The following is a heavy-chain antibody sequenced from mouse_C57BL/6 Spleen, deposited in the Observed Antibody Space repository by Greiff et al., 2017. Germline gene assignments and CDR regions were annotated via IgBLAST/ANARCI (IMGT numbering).Heavy chain of an antibody. CDR1: GFTFSSYA. CDR3: ARVMVTTGYAMDC. CDR2: ISDGGSYT. Sequence: EVQLVESGGGLVKPGGSLKLSCAASGFTFSSYAMSWVRQTPEKRLEWVATISDGGSYTYYPDNVKGRFTISRDNAKNNLYLQMSHLTSEDTAMYYCARVMVTTGYAMDCWGQGTSVTVSS. D-gene: IGHD2-2*01. V-gene: IGHV5-4*01. J-gene: IGHJ4*01.